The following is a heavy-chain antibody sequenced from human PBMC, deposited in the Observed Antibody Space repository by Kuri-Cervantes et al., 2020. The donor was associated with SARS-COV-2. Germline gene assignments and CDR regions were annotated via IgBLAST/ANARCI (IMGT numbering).Heavy chain of an antibody. CDR1: GFTFSNYI. CDR2: IWYDGENE. J-gene: IGHJ6*03. Sequence: LSLTCVASGFTFSNYIMHWVRQAPGKGLEWVAVIWYDGENEYYAGSVKGRFTISRDNSKNTVSLHMNSLCAEDTAMYYCARGAANYYDMDVWGKGTQVTVSS. CDR3: ARGAANYYDMDV. D-gene: IGHD3-16*01. V-gene: IGHV3-33*08.